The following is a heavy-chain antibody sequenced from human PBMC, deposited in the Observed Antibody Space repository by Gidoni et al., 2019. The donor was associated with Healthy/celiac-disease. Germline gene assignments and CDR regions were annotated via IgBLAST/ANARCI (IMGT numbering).Heavy chain of an antibody. V-gene: IGHV3-74*01. CDR2: INSDGSST. CDR1: GFTFSSYW. J-gene: IGHJ3*02. Sequence: AASGFTFSSYWMHWVRQAPGKGLVWVSRINSDGSSTSYADSVKGRFTISIDNAKNTLYLQMNSLRAEDTAVYYCARGSRGSNAFDIWGQGTMVTVSS. CDR3: ARGSRGSNAFDI. D-gene: IGHD3-10*01.